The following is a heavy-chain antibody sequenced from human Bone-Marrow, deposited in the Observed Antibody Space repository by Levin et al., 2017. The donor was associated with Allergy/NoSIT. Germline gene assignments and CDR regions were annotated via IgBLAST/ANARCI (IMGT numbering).Heavy chain of an antibody. CDR3: ARDNYGSGSYYKRGDNWFDP. V-gene: IGHV4-30-4*01. Sequence: LRLSCTVSGGSISSGDYYWSWIRQPPGKGLEWIGYIYYSGSTYYNPSLKSRVTISVDTSKNQFSLKLSSVTAADTAVYYCARDNYGSGSYYKRGDNWFDPWGQGTLVTVSS. D-gene: IGHD3-10*01. CDR1: GGSISSGDYY. CDR2: IYYSGST. J-gene: IGHJ5*02.